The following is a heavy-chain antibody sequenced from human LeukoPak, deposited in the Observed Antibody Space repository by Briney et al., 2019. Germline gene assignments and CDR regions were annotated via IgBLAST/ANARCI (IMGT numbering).Heavy chain of an antibody. CDR2: ISAYNGNT. J-gene: IGHJ3*02. Sequence: ASVKVSCKASGGTFSSYAISWVRQAPGQGLEWMGWISAYNGNTNYAQKLQGRVTMTTDTSTSTAYMELRSLRSDDTAVYYCARRLRSQDAFDIWGQGTMVTVSS. D-gene: IGHD5-12*01. CDR1: GGTFSSYA. CDR3: ARRLRSQDAFDI. V-gene: IGHV1-18*01.